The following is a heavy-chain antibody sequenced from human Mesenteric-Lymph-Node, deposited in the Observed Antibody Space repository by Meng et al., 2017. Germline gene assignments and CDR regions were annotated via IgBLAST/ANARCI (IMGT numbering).Heavy chain of an antibody. CDR1: GFTFSDYG. CDR2: IRYDGMST. CDR3: ARDHTAMAKDAFDI. D-gene: IGHD5-18*01. J-gene: IGHJ3*02. V-gene: IGHV3-33*01. Sequence: GESLKISCVASGFTFSDYGIHWVRQSPGKGLEWVAVIRYDGMSTYYVDSVKGRFTISRDNAKNTVYLQMNSLRAEDTAVYYCARDHTAMAKDAFDIWGQGTMVTVSS.